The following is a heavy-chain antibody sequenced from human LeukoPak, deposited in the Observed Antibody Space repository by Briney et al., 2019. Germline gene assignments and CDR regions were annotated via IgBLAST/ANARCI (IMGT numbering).Heavy chain of an antibody. CDR2: IYSDGSV. CDR3: ARGPAASGYFDY. CDR1: GGSISSHY. J-gene: IGHJ4*02. Sequence: SETPSLTCSVSGGSISSHYWSWLRQPAGKGLEWIGHIYSDGSVNYNPSVKSRVTMSVDRSKNQFSLKLYFVTAADTAVFYCARGPAASGYFDYWDQGTLVTVSS. V-gene: IGHV4-4*07. D-gene: IGHD6-13*01.